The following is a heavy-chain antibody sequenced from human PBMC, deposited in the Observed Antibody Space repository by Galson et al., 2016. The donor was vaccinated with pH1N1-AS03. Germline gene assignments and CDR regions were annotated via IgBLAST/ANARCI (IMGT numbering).Heavy chain of an antibody. V-gene: IGHV4-39*07. CDR1: GDSISSTPYY. D-gene: IGHD1-26*01. Sequence: SETLSLTCTVSGDSISSTPYYWGWIRQPPGKGLEWIGTIYFRGATYYSPSLKSRVTISIDSSKNLFSLSLSSVTAADTAVYYGARHVGGSYLNNLDSWGQGTLGSVSS. CDR2: IYFRGAT. J-gene: IGHJ4*02. CDR3: ARHVGGSYLNNLDS.